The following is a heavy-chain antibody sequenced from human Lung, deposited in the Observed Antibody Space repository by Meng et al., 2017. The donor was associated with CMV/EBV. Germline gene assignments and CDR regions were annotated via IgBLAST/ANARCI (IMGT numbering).Heavy chain of an antibody. CDR1: GYTFTSYG. D-gene: IGHD3-9*01. CDR2: ISAYNGNT. J-gene: IGHJ3*01. Sequence: AXVXVSXXASGYTFTSYGISWVRQAPGQGLEWMGWISAYNGNTNYAQKLQGRVTMTTDTSTSTAYMELRSLRSEDTAVYYCAIFGLVGGLDAFDVWGQGTMVXVSS. CDR3: AIFGLVGGLDAFDV. V-gene: IGHV1-18*01.